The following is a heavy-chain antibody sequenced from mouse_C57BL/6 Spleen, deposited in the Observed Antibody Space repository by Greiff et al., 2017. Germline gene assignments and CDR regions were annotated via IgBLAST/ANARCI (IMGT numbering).Heavy chain of an antibody. Sequence: EVKLEESGGDLVKPGGSLKLSCAASGFTFSSYGMSWVRQTPDKRLEWVATISSGGSYTYYPDSVKGRFTISRDNAKNTLYLQMSSLKSEDTARYYCARQAGGYYFDYWGQGTTLTVSS. CDR1: GFTFSSYG. J-gene: IGHJ2*01. CDR2: ISSGGSYT. V-gene: IGHV5-6*02. D-gene: IGHD6-1*01. CDR3: ARQAGGYYFDY.